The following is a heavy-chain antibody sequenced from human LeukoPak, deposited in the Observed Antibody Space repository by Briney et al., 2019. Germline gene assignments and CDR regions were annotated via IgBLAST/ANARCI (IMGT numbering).Heavy chain of an antibody. Sequence: PGGSLRLSCAASGFIIGTYGMHWVRQAPGKGLDWVAVIWYDGSSQYYADSVKGRFTISRDNSKYTLYLQMNSLRAEDTAVYYCAREFGELYIDYWGQGTLVTVSS. V-gene: IGHV3-33*01. CDR2: IWYDGSSQ. CDR1: GFIIGTYG. CDR3: AREFGELYIDY. J-gene: IGHJ4*02. D-gene: IGHD3-10*01.